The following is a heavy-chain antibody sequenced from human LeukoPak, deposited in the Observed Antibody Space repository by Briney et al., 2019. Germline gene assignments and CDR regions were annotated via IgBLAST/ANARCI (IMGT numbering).Heavy chain of an antibody. Sequence: GGSLRLSCAASGFIFRSYWMSWVRQAPGKGLEWVANIKPDGSEKNSVDFVKGRFTISRDNAKNSLYLQMNSLRAEDTALYYCAKETEYCSSTSCSANFDYWGQGTLVTVSS. CDR3: AKETEYCSSTSCSANFDY. D-gene: IGHD2-2*01. CDR1: GFIFRSYW. CDR2: IKPDGSEK. V-gene: IGHV3-7*03. J-gene: IGHJ4*02.